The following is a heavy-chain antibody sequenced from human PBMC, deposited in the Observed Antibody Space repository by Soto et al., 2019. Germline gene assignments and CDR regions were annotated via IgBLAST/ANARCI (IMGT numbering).Heavy chain of an antibody. CDR1: GFTFSSYA. Sequence: QVQLVESGGGVVQRGRSLRLSCAASGFTFSSYAMHWVRQAPGKGLEWVAVISYDGSNKYYADSVKGRFTISRDNSKNTLYLQMNSLRAEDTAVYYCARAPTTVTTSYYFDYWGQGTMVTVSS. J-gene: IGHJ4*02. D-gene: IGHD4-17*01. CDR2: ISYDGSNK. V-gene: IGHV3-30-3*01. CDR3: ARAPTTVTTSYYFDY.